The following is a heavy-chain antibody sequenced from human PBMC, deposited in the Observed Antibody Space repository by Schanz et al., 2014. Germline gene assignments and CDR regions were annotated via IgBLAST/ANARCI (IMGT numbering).Heavy chain of an antibody. V-gene: IGHV1-46*01. CDR1: GYTFTTYY. Sequence: QVQLLQSGAEVKKPGASMKVSCKASGYTFTTYYMLWVRQAPGQGLEWMGIINPSGGSTRYGQKFQGRVTMTADTSTSTAYMDLRSLRSDDTAVYYCAKDGRLPYYGTGSDFDYWGQGTLVAVSS. CDR2: INPSGGST. J-gene: IGHJ4*02. D-gene: IGHD3-22*01. CDR3: AKDGRLPYYGTGSDFDY.